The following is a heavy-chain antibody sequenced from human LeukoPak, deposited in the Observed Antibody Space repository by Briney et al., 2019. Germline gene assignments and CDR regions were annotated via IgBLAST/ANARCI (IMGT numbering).Heavy chain of an antibody. J-gene: IGHJ4*02. V-gene: IGHV3-48*01. CDR3: AREERGRIYYFDY. CDR2: ISASGGNT. CDR1: GFIFGGYT. Sequence: GGSLRLSCAGSGFIFGGYTMNWVRQAPGKGLEWLSYISASGGNTFYADSVKGRFTISRDNSKNTLYLQMNSLRAEDTAVYYCAREERGRIYYFDYWGQGTLVTVSS. D-gene: IGHD1-1*01.